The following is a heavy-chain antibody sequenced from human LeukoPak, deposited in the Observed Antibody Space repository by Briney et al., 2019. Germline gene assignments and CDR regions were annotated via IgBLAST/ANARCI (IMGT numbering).Heavy chain of an antibody. CDR2: ISSSGSTI. CDR3: AKDIGTSSYYYMDV. J-gene: IGHJ6*03. CDR1: GFTFSSYE. D-gene: IGHD2-2*01. V-gene: IGHV3-48*03. Sequence: PGGSLRLSCAASGFTFSSYEMNWVRQAPGKGLEWVSYISSSGSTIYYADSVKGRFTISRDNAKNSLYLQMNSLRAEDMGLYYCAKDIGTSSYYYMDVWGKGTTVTVSS.